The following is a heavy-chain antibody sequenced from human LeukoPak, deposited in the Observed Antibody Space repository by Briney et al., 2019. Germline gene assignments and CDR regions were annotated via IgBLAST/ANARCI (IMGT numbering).Heavy chain of an antibody. V-gene: IGHV3-21*01. J-gene: IGHJ4*02. CDR1: GFTFSTYG. Sequence: KPGGSLRLSCVASGFTFSTYGMDWVRQAPGRGLEWVSSISSSSSYIYYADSVKGRFTISRDNAKNSLYLQMNSLRAEDTAVYYCAREHRCTSCYLYWGQGTLVTVSS. CDR2: ISSSSSYI. CDR3: AREHRCTSCYLY. D-gene: IGHD2-2*01.